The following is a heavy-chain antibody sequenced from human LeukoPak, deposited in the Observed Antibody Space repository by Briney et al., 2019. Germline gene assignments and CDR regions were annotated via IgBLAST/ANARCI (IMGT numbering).Heavy chain of an antibody. CDR3: ASHVSGDYAWLDV. V-gene: IGHV4-59*08. Sequence: SETLSLTCTVSGGSISSYYWSWIRQPPGKGLEWIGYISYSGSTNYNPSLRSRVTTSVDTSTNQFSLKLTSVTAADTAMYYCASHVSGDYAWLDVWGQGTTVTVSS. D-gene: IGHD4-17*01. CDR2: ISYSGST. J-gene: IGHJ6*02. CDR1: GGSISSYY.